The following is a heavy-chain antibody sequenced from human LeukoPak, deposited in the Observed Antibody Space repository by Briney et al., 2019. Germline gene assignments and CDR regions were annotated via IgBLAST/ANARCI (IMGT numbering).Heavy chain of an antibody. CDR1: GASFRSGDYY. D-gene: IGHD2/OR15-2a*01. Sequence: SATLSLTCTVSGASFRSGDYYWAWIRQPPGKGLEWIGSVSYDGSTYYNPSLKSRLTLSVDTSSNQFSLNLSSATAADTAVYYCASPFLINWGQGTLVTVSS. V-gene: IGHV4-39*01. CDR3: ASPFLIN. J-gene: IGHJ4*02. CDR2: VSYDGST.